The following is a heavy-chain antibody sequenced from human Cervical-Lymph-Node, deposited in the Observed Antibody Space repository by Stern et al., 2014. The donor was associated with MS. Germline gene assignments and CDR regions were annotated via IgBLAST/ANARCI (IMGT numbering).Heavy chain of an antibody. D-gene: IGHD1-1*01. Sequence: VQLVQSGAEVKKPGESLKISCKGSGYTFTNNWIAWVRQMPGKGLEWMGIIYPDDSDIRYSPSLQGQVPIPADKSISTASLQGSSLKAADSAVYYWARHPPRRKWDDPNYGMDVWGQGTTVTVSS. V-gene: IGHV5-51*01. J-gene: IGHJ6*02. CDR3: ARHPPRRKWDDPNYGMDV. CDR1: GYTFTNNW. CDR2: IYPDDSDI.